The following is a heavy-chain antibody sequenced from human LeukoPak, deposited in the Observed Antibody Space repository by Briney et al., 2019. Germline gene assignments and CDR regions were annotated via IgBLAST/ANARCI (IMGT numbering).Heavy chain of an antibody. CDR3: ARWVAAAGLDY. Sequence: ASVKVSCKASGYTFTSYGISWVRQAPGQGLEWMGWISAYNGNTNYAQKLQGRVTMTTDTSTSTACMELRSLRSDDTAVYYCARWVAAAGLDYWGQGTLVTVSS. CDR2: ISAYNGNT. CDR1: GYTFTSYG. V-gene: IGHV1-18*01. D-gene: IGHD6-13*01. J-gene: IGHJ4*02.